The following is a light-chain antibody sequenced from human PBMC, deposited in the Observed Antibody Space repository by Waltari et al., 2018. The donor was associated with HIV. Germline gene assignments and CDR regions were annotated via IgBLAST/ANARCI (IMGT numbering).Light chain of an antibody. CDR2: DII. V-gene: IGLV2-14*03. Sequence: QSALTQPASISGSPGQSITISCTGTSGDVGGYNYVSWYQQKPGKAPQFLIYDIIDRPTGVSSLFSGSKSVNTAFLTISGLQADDEADYYCSSYTTSSDHDVVFGGGTKLSVL. CDR3: SSYTTSSDHDVV. CDR1: SGDVGGYNY. J-gene: IGLJ2*01.